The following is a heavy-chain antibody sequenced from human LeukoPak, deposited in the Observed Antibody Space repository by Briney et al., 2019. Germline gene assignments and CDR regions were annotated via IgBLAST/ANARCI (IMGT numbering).Heavy chain of an antibody. CDR2: INPEGSEK. V-gene: IGHV3-7*03. Sequence: GGSLRLSCAVSGFTFSSYWMSWVRQAPGKGLVWVANINPEGSEKKYVDSVKGRFIISRDNAENSLDLQMNSLRVEDTAVYYCVREGGSGWYSGWFDPWGQGTRVTVSS. CDR1: GFTFSSYW. D-gene: IGHD6-19*01. J-gene: IGHJ5*02. CDR3: VREGGSGWYSGWFDP.